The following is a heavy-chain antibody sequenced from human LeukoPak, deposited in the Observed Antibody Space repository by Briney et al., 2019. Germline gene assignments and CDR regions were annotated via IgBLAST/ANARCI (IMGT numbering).Heavy chain of an antibody. V-gene: IGHV1-8*01. Sequence: GASVNVSCTASGYTFTSYDINWVRQATGQGLEWMGWMNPNSGNTGYAQKFQGRVTMTRNTSISTAYMELSSLRSEDTAVYYCARGPGYSSSPDYWGQGTLVTVSS. J-gene: IGHJ4*02. D-gene: IGHD6-6*01. CDR2: MNPNSGNT. CDR1: GYTFTSYD. CDR3: ARGPGYSSSPDY.